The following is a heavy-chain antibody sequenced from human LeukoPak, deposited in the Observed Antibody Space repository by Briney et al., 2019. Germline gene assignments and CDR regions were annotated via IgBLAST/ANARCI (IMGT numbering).Heavy chain of an antibody. CDR1: GFTFSSYW. V-gene: IGHV3-7*01. D-gene: IGHD4-17*01. CDR3: ARERRGLRNFDY. Sequence: QPGGSLRLSCAASGFTFSSYWMSRVRQAPGKGLEWVANIKQDGSEKYYVDSVKGRFTISRDNAKNSLYLQMNNLRAEDTALYYCARERRGLRNFDYWGQGTLVTVSS. J-gene: IGHJ4*02. CDR2: IKQDGSEK.